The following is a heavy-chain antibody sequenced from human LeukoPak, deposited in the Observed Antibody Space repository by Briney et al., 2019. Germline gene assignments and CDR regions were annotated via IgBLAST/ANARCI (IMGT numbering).Heavy chain of an antibody. D-gene: IGHD6-6*01. CDR3: AKDGPYSSSHFDY. CDR2: IRYDGSNK. CDR1: GFTFSSYG. V-gene: IGHV3-30*02. Sequence: GGSLRLSCAASGFTFSSYGMHWVRQAPGKGLEWVAFIRYDGSNKYYADSVKGRFTISRDNSKNTLYLQMNSLRAEDTAVYYCAKDGPYSSSHFDYWGQGTLVTVSS. J-gene: IGHJ4*02.